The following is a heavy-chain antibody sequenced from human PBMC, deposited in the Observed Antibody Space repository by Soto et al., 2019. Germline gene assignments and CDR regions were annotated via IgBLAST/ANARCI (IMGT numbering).Heavy chain of an antibody. CDR1: GFTFRSYV. D-gene: IGHD3-16*01. CDR3: ARWGTTGGLEV. CDR2: TSYDGSNN. Sequence: QVQLVESGGGVVQPGTSLRLSCVGSGFTFRSYVIHWVRQAPGKGLEWVALTSYDGSNNFYGDSVKGRFTISRDNSRNTVELQIDSLRLEDTALYYCARWGTTGGLEVWGQGTLVYVSS. J-gene: IGHJ4*02. V-gene: IGHV3-33*05.